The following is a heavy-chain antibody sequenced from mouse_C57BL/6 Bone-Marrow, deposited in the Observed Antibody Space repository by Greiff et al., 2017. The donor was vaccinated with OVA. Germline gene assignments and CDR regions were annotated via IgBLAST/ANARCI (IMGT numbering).Heavy chain of an antibody. V-gene: IGHV1-15*01. CDR2: IDPETGGT. CDR3: TRPEGAY. CDR1: GYTFTDYE. Sequence: QVQLQQSGAELVRPGASVTLSCKASGYTFTDYEMHWVKKTPVNGLEWIGAIDPETGGTAYNQKFKGKVILTADKSSSTAYMELLSLTSEDSAVYYCTRPEGAYWGQGTLVTVSA. J-gene: IGHJ3*01.